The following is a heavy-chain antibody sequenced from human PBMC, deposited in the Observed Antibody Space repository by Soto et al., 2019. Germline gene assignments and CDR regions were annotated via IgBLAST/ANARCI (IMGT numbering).Heavy chain of an antibody. V-gene: IGHV3-48*03. D-gene: IGHD2-2*01. CDR3: ARDHSYCRNTNCQTESGWFSP. CDR2: ISGSGSTI. J-gene: IGHJ5*02. Sequence: HPGGSLRLSCVASGFTFNNYEMNWVRQAPGKGLEWVAYISGSGSTILYADSVKGRFTVSRDNAKNSLYLQMNGLRVEDTAVYYCARDHSYCRNTNCQTESGWFSPWGQGPLVPASP. CDR1: GFTFNNYE.